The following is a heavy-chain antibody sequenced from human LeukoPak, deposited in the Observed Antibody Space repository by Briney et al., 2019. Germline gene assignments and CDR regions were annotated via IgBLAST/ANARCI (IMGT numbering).Heavy chain of an antibody. V-gene: IGHV4-59*08. CDR1: GGSISSYY. D-gene: IGHD5-12*01. CDR2: IYYSGST. J-gene: IGHJ4*02. CDR3: ARHQASNSGYSGYDFDY. Sequence: SSETLSLTCTVSGGSISSYYWSWIRQPPGKGLEWIGYIYYSGSTNYNPSLKSRVTISVDTSKNQFSLKLSSVTAADTAVYYCARHQASNSGYSGYDFDYWGQGALVTVSS.